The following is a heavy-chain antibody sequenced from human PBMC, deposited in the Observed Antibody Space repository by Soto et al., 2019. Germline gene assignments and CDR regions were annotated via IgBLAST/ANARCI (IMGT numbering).Heavy chain of an antibody. D-gene: IGHD3-3*01. CDR1: GYTFTGYY. CDR3: ARGAVYYDFWSGYCPY. Sequence: GASVKVSCKASGYTFTGYYMHWVRQAPGQGLEWMGWINPNSGGTNYAQKFQGRVTMTRDRSISTAYMELSRLRSDDTAVYYCARGAVYYDFWSGYCPYWGQGTLVTVSS. CDR2: INPNSGGT. J-gene: IGHJ4*02. V-gene: IGHV1-2*02.